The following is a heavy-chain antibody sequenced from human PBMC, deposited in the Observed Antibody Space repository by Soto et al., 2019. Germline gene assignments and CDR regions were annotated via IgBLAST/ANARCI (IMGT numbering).Heavy chain of an antibody. Sequence: PSETLSLTCTVSGASITVTSYWICIRQPAGKGLEWIGRFSLSGTTNYNPSLRSRVTMSADVSKNQFSLRLTSVTAEETGLYYCARGMKPPGAPVRYYFDSWGQGKMVSVSS. CDR1: GASITVTSY. CDR3: ARGMKPPGAPVRYYFDS. D-gene: IGHD2-8*02. V-gene: IGHV4-4*07. J-gene: IGHJ4*02. CDR2: FSLSGTT.